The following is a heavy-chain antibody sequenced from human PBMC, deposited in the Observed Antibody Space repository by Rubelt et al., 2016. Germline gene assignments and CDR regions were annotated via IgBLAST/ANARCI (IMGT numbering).Heavy chain of an antibody. CDR3: ARTGSYYDSTNWFDP. J-gene: IGHJ5*02. CDR2: INSDGSST. Sequence: GWVTRINSDGSSTTYADSVKGRFTISRDNSKNTLYLQMNSLRAEDTAVYYCARTGSYYDSTNWFDPWGQGTLVTVSS. D-gene: IGHD3-22*01. V-gene: IGHV3-74*01.